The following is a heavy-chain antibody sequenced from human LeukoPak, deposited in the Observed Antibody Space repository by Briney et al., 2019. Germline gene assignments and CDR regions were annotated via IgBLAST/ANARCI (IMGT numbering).Heavy chain of an antibody. V-gene: IGHV3-48*03. CDR1: GFTFSTFG. CDR3: ATSFDL. J-gene: IGHJ5*02. CDR2: ISTSGTTV. Sequence: GGSLRLSCAASGFTFSTFGMNWVRQAPGKGLEWVAYISTSGTTVYYADSLKGRFTISRDNAKSSLYMEMNSLRAEDTAVYYCATSFDLWGQGTLVTVSS.